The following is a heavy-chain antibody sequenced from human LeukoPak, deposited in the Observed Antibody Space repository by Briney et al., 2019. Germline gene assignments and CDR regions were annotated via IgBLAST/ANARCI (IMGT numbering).Heavy chain of an antibody. CDR2: IKSDGSEE. CDR1: GFPFEIYW. Sequence: GGSLRLSCVASGFPFEIYWMSWVRQGPGKGLEWVANIKSDGSEEYYADSVKGRLTVSRDNAKKSLFPQMNSLRVEDTGVYYCAKEKTVAGWYFDLWGRGTLVTVSS. J-gene: IGHJ2*01. CDR3: AKEKTVAGWYFDL. V-gene: IGHV3-7*01. D-gene: IGHD6-19*01.